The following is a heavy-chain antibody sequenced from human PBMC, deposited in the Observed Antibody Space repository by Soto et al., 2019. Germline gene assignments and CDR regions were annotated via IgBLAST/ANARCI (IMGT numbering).Heavy chain of an antibody. D-gene: IGHD1-26*01. Sequence: SVKVSCKASGYTFTSYGISWVRQAPGQGLEWMGWISAYNGNTNYAQKLQGRVTMTTDTSTSTAYMELRSLRSDDTAVYYCARVAYQSGRNPSTYYYYYGMDLWGQGNTVTVSS. CDR1: GYTFTSYG. CDR3: ARVAYQSGRNPSTYYYYYGMDL. J-gene: IGHJ6*02. V-gene: IGHV1-18*04. CDR2: ISAYNGNT.